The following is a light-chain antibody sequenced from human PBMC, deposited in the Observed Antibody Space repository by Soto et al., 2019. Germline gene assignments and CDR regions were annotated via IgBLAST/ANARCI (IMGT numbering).Light chain of an antibody. J-gene: IGKJ4*01. Sequence: EIVLTQSPGTLSLSLGERATLSCRASQSLSSRSLAWYQQRPGQAPRLLIYSASSRATGIPDRFTGSGSGTDFTLTISRLDPEDFALYYCQHFGTSPLTFGGGTKVEIK. CDR1: QSLSSRS. CDR2: SAS. V-gene: IGKV3-20*01. CDR3: QHFGTSPLT.